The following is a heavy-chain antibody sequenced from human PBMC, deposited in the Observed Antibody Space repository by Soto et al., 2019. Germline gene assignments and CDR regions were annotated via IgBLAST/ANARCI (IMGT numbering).Heavy chain of an antibody. J-gene: IGHJ6*03. CDR1: GGSISSYY. CDR3: ARRAALRDSYYYYMDV. Sequence: SETLSLTCTVSGGSISSYYWSWIRQPPGKGLEWIGYIYYSGSTNYNPSLKSRVTISVDTSKNQFSLKLSSVTAADTAVYYCARRAALRDSYYYYMDVWGKGTTVTVSS. CDR2: IYYSGST. V-gene: IGHV4-59*08. D-gene: IGHD6-13*01.